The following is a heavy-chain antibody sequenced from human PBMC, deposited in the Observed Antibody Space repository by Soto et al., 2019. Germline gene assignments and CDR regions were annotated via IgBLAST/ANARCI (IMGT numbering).Heavy chain of an antibody. CDR2: IYYSGST. J-gene: IGHJ5*02. Sequence: SETLSLTCTVSGVSISSSSYYWSWIRQPPGKGLEWIGSIYYSGSTYYNPSLKSRVTISVDTSKNQFSLKLSSVTAADTAVYYCARHHYDFWSGAFDPWGQGTLVTVSS. CDR1: GVSISSSSYY. CDR3: ARHHYDFWSGAFDP. D-gene: IGHD3-3*01. V-gene: IGHV4-39*01.